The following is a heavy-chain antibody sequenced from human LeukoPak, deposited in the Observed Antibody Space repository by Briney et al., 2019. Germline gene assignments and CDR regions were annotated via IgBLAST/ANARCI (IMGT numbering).Heavy chain of an antibody. V-gene: IGHV3-23*01. CDR3: VKAGRSGWYPGWPFDI. Sequence: PGGSLRLSCAASGFTFLTYAISWVRQAPEKLLQWVSGIRDIVASTYYADSGKGRFTISRDNSKNTLYLQMNSLRAEETAVYCCVKAGRSGWYPGWPFDIWGQGTMVTVSS. CDR1: GFTFLTYA. CDR2: IRDIVAST. D-gene: IGHD6-19*01. J-gene: IGHJ3*02.